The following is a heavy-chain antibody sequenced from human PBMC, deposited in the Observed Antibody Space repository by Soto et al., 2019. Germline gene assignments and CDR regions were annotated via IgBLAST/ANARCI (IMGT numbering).Heavy chain of an antibody. J-gene: IGHJ4*02. Sequence: SVKVSCKASGGTFSSYAISWVRQAPGQGLEWMGGIIPIFGTASYAQKFQGRVTITADESTSTAYMELSSLRSEDTAVYYCASRQRYSSSSAHFDFWGRGTLVIVS. CDR1: GGTFSSYA. CDR3: ASRQRYSSSSAHFDF. V-gene: IGHV1-69*13. D-gene: IGHD6-6*01. CDR2: IIPIFGTA.